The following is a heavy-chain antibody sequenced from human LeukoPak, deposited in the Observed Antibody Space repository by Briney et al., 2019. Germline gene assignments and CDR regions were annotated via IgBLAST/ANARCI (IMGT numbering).Heavy chain of an antibody. CDR1: GITFSNYA. J-gene: IGHJ6*02. V-gene: IGHV3-23*01. Sequence: GGSLRLSCVASGITFSNYAMSWVRQAPGKGLEWVSTISGSGGSTYYADSVKGRFTISRDNSKNTLHLQMNSLRAEDTAVYHCAKGEEEYYYYGMDVWGQGTTVTVSS. D-gene: IGHD1-26*01. CDR2: ISGSGGST. CDR3: AKGEEEYYYYGMDV.